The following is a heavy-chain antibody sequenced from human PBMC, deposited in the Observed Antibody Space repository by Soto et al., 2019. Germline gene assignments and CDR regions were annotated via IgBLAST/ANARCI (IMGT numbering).Heavy chain of an antibody. D-gene: IGHD3-3*01. V-gene: IGHV1-69*13. CDR3: ARGRKFYDFWSGYYVGGDYYGMDV. J-gene: IGHJ6*02. CDR2: IIPIFGTA. CDR1: GGTFSSYA. Sequence: EASVKVSCKASGGTFSSYAISWVRQAPGQGLEWMGGIIPIFGTANYAQKFQGRVTITADESTSTAYMELSSLRSEDTAVYYCARGRKFYDFWSGYYVGGDYYGMDVWGQGTTVTVSS.